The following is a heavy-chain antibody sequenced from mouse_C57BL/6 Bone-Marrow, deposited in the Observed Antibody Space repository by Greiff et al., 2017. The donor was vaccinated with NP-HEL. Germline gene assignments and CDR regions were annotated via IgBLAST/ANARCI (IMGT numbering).Heavy chain of an antibody. V-gene: IGHV1-26*01. D-gene: IGHD2-1*01. Sequence: EVQLQQSGPELVKPGASVKISCKASGYTFTDYYMNWVKQSHGKSLEWIGDINPNNGGTSYNQKFKGKATLTVDKSSSTAYMELRSLTSEDSAVYYCAHYGNYDYAMDYWGQGTSVTVSS. CDR3: AHYGNYDYAMDY. CDR2: INPNNGGT. CDR1: GYTFTDYY. J-gene: IGHJ4*01.